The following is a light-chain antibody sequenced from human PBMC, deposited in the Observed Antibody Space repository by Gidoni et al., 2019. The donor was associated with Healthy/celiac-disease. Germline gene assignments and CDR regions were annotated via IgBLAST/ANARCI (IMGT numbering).Light chain of an antibody. Sequence: DIQMTQSPSSLSASVGDRVTITCRASQIISSYLNWYQQKPGKAPKILIYAASSLQSGVPSRFSGIGSGTDFTLTISRLQPEDFATYYCQQSYSTPLTFGGGTKVEIK. CDR2: AAS. J-gene: IGKJ4*01. CDR3: QQSYSTPLT. CDR1: QIISSY. V-gene: IGKV1-39*01.